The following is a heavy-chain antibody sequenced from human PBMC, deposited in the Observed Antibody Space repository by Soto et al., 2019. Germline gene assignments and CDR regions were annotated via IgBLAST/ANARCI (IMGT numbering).Heavy chain of an antibody. D-gene: IGHD2-21*02. CDR3: AREDDGGDRDYYGLDV. J-gene: IGHJ6*02. Sequence: SETLSLTCTVSGGSISSNKYFWAWNRQPPGKGLEWIGYVHYSGSILYNPSLKSRVSISVDTSKNQFSLKLSSVTAADMAVYFCAREDDGGDRDYYGLDVWGQGTTVTVSS. CDR1: GGSISSNKYF. V-gene: IGHV4-30-4*08. CDR2: VHYSGSI.